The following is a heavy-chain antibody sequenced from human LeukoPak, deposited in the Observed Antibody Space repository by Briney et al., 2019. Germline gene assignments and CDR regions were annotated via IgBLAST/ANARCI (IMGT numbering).Heavy chain of an antibody. CDR2: VIGGGRST. D-gene: IGHD6-13*01. Sequence: GGSLRLSCAASGFTFTSYAMSWVRQAPGKGREWVSAVIGGGRSTYYANSVKGRFTISRDNSRNTLYLQMNSLRVEDTAVYYCAGDTHSSNWYDHWGQGTLVTVSS. J-gene: IGHJ5*02. CDR3: AGDTHSSNWYDH. V-gene: IGHV3-23*01. CDR1: GFTFTSYA.